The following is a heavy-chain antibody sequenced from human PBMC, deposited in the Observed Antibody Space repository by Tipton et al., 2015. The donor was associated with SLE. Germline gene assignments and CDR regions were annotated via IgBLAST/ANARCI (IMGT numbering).Heavy chain of an antibody. D-gene: IGHD4-17*01. Sequence: QLVQSGAEVKKPGSSVKVSCKASGGTFSSYAISWVRQAPGQGLEWMGWISAYNGKTNYAQRLQGRVSMTTDTSTSTAYMELRSLRSDDTAVYYCARGKYGDSEYFQHWGQGTLVTVSS. CDR2: ISAYNGKT. CDR3: ARGKYGDSEYFQH. V-gene: IGHV1-18*01. J-gene: IGHJ1*01. CDR1: GGTFSSYA.